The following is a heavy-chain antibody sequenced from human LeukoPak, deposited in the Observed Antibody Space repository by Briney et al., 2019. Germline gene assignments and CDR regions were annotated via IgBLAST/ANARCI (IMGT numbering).Heavy chain of an antibody. Sequence: SETLSLTCTVSGGSISSYHWSWIRQPPGKGLEWIGYIYYSGSTNYNPSLKSRVTISVDTSKNQFSLKLSSVTAADTAVYYCARSHSSSWPGVSWFDSWGQGTLVTVSS. CDR2: IYYSGST. V-gene: IGHV4-59*01. CDR1: GGSISSYH. D-gene: IGHD6-13*01. J-gene: IGHJ5*01. CDR3: ARSHSSSWPGVSWFDS.